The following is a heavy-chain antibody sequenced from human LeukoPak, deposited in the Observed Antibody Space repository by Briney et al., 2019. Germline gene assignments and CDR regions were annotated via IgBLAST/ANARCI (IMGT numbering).Heavy chain of an antibody. CDR1: GISFRNYW. V-gene: IGHV3-74*01. J-gene: IGHJ4*02. D-gene: IGHD6-13*01. CDR2: VDSDGSAT. Sequence: GGSLRLSCAASGISFRNYWMHWVRQAPGKGLVWVSHVDSDGSATTYADSVKGRSTISRDNAKNTLYLQMNSLRAEDMAVYYCARGMAGSSWTAFDYWGQGTLVTVSS. CDR3: ARGMAGSSWTAFDY.